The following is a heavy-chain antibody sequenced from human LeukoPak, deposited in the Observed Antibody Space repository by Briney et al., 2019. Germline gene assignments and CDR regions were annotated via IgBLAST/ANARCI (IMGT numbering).Heavy chain of an antibody. CDR2: IYYSGST. CDR1: GGSISSSSYY. CDR3: ARANYDIVVVVAATGYFDY. V-gene: IGHV4-39*01. Sequence: SGTLSLTCTVSGGSISSSSYYWGWLRQPPGKGLEWIGSIYYSGSTYYNPSLKSRVTISVDTSKNQFSLKLSSVTAADTAVYYCARANYDIVVVVAATGYFDYWGQGTLVTVSS. J-gene: IGHJ4*02. D-gene: IGHD2-15*01.